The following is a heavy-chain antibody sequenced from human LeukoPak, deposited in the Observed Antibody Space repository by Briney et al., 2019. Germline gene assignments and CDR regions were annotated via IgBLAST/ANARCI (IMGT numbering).Heavy chain of an antibody. CDR3: AREPYSTTWRPYYFDY. CDR1: GFTFDDYG. CDR2: INWNGGST. D-gene: IGHD2-2*01. J-gene: IGHJ4*02. V-gene: IGHV3-20*04. Sequence: GGSLRLSCAASGFTFDDYGMSWVRQAPGKGLEWVSGINWNGGSTGYADSVKGRFTISRDNSRNTLYLQMNSLRAEDTALYYCAREPYSTTWRPYYFDYWGQGTLVTVSS.